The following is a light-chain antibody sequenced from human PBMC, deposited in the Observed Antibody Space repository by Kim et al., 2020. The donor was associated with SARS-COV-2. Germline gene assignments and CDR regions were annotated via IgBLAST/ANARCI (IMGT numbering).Light chain of an antibody. Sequence: GQRVTISCSASSSNSGSNSVNCDQQRPGTAPKLLIYSINQRPPGAPDLFSGSKSGTSASLAISGLQSEDEAHYYCAAWDDSLNGYVFGTGTKVTV. CDR1: SSNSGSNS. CDR2: SIN. J-gene: IGLJ1*01. CDR3: AAWDDSLNGYV. V-gene: IGLV1-44*01.